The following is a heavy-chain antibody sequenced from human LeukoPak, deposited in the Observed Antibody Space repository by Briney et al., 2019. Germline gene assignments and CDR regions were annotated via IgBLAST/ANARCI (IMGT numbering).Heavy chain of an antibody. J-gene: IGHJ3*02. Sequence: PGGSLRLSCAASGFTFSSYGMSWVRQAPGKGLEWVSAISGSGGSTYYAVSVKGRFTISRDNSKNTLYLQMNSLRAEDTAVYYCASLRFLEWYNAFDIWGQGTMVTVSS. CDR3: ASLRFLEWYNAFDI. D-gene: IGHD3-3*01. V-gene: IGHV3-23*01. CDR2: ISGSGGST. CDR1: GFTFSSYG.